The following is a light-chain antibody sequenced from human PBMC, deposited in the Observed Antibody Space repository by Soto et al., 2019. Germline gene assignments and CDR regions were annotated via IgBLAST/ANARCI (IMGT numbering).Light chain of an antibody. CDR3: QQYGSSPWT. J-gene: IGKJ1*01. V-gene: IGKV3-15*01. CDR1: QSVSSS. Sequence: EIVMTQSPATLSVSPGERATLSCRASQSVSSSLAWYQQKPGQAPRLLIYRASIRATGIPARFSGSGSGTEFTLTISSLQSEDFAVYYCQQYGSSPWTFGQGTKVEVK. CDR2: RAS.